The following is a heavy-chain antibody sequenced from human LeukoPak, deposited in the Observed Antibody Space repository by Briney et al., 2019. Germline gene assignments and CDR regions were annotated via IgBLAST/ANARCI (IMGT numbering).Heavy chain of an antibody. Sequence: PSETLSLTCAVSGGSISSSTNWWSWVRQPPGKGLEWIGEIYHSGGTNYNPSLKSRITISVDKSQNQFSLKVNSLTAADTAVYYCAKKVSYYYDSSGYYSYNWFDPWGQGTLVTVSS. CDR2: IYHSGGT. V-gene: IGHV4-4*02. CDR1: GGSISSSTNW. CDR3: AKKVSYYYDSSGYYSYNWFDP. D-gene: IGHD3-22*01. J-gene: IGHJ5*02.